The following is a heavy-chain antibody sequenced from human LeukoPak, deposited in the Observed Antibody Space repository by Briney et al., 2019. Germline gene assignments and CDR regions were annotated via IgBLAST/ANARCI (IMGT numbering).Heavy chain of an antibody. CDR1: GGSISSYY. V-gene: IGHV4-59*01. Sequence: SETLSLTCTVSGGSISSYYWSWIRQPPGKGLEWIGYIYYSGSTNYNPSLKSRVTISVDTSKNQFSLKLSSVTAADTAVYYCARARDSSGHLGFDYWGQGTLVTVSS. CDR3: ARARDSSGHLGFDY. CDR2: IYYSGST. D-gene: IGHD3-22*01. J-gene: IGHJ4*02.